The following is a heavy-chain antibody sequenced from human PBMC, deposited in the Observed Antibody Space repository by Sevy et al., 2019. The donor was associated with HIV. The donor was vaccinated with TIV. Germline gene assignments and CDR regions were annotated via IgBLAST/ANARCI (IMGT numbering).Heavy chain of an antibody. J-gene: IGHJ3*01. CDR2: ISGFGNT. Sequence: GGSLRLSCAASGFTFNTHVMNWVRQAPGKGLEWVSSISGFGNTYYADSVRGRFTISRDNAKNTLYLQMNSLRDDDTAVYYCAKVLNPALESMMEVTVRSLKGFDVWGQGTMVTVS. V-gene: IGHV3-23*01. D-gene: IGHD3-22*01. CDR1: GFTFNTHV. CDR3: AKVLNPALESMMEVTVRSLKGFDV.